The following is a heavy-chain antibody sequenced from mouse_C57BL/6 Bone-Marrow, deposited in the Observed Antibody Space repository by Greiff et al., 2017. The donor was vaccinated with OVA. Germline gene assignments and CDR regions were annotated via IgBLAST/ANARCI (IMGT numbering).Heavy chain of an antibody. D-gene: IGHD4-1*01. CDR1: GFTFSSYA. V-gene: IGHV5-4*03. J-gene: IGHJ3*01. CDR2: ISDGGSYT. Sequence: EVMLVESGGGLVKPGGSLKLSCAASGFTFSSYAMSWVRQTPEKRLEWVATISDGGSYTYYPDNVKGRFTISRDNAKNNLYLQMSHLKSEDTAMYYCARLLWDRFAYWGQGTLVTVSA. CDR3: ARLLWDRFAY.